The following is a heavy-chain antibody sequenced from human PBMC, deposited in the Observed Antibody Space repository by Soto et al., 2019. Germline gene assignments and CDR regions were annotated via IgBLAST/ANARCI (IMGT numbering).Heavy chain of an antibody. CDR1: GFTFSSYA. CDR3: ARGTIFGVARRNYYYYMDV. J-gene: IGHJ6*03. D-gene: IGHD3-3*01. CDR2: ISSNGGST. Sequence: GGSLRLSCAASGFTFSSYAMHWVRQAPGKGLEYVSAISSNGGSTYYANSVKGRFTISRDNSKNTLYLQMGSLRAEDMAVYYCARGTIFGVARRNYYYYMDVWGKGTTVTVSS. V-gene: IGHV3-64*01.